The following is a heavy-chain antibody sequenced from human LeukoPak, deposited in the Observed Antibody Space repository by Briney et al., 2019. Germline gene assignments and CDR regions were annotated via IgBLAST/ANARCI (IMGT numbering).Heavy chain of an antibody. CDR1: GFTFSNYW. V-gene: IGHV3-74*01. J-gene: IGHJ6*03. Sequence: GGSLRLSCAASGFTFSNYWMHWVRQAPGKGLVWVSRINTDGSRITYADSVKGRFTISRDNAKNSLYLQMNSLRAEDTAVYYCARAGGVPAAIEYYYYYMDVWGKGTTVTVSS. CDR3: ARAGGVPAAIEYYYYYMDV. CDR2: INTDGSRI. D-gene: IGHD2-2*02.